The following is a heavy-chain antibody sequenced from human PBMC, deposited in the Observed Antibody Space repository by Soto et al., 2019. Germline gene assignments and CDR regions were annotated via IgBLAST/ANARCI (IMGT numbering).Heavy chain of an antibody. J-gene: IGHJ6*02. V-gene: IGHV5-51*01. CDR1: GYSFTSYW. CDR2: IYPGDSDT. D-gene: IGHD1-26*01. Sequence: PGESLKISCKGSGYSFTSYWIGWVRQMPGKGLEWMGIIYPGDSDTRYSPSFQGQVTISADKSISTAYLQWSSLKASDTAMYYCARHGSGSLLFYYYYGLDVWGQGTTVTVSS. CDR3: ARHGSGSLLFYYYYGLDV.